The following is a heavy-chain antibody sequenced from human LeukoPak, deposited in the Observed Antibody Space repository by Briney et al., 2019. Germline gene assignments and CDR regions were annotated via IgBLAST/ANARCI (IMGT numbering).Heavy chain of an antibody. CDR2: IRYDGSNK. D-gene: IGHD6-19*01. CDR1: GFTFSSYG. V-gene: IGHV3-30*02. CDR3: AKPPVPYSSGWYALDY. J-gene: IGHJ4*02. Sequence: PGGSLRLSCAASGFTFSSYGMHWVRQAPGKGLEWVAFIRYDGSNKYYADSVKGRFTISRDTSKNTLYLQMNSLRAEDTAVYYCAKPPVPYSSGWYALDYWGQGTLVTVSS.